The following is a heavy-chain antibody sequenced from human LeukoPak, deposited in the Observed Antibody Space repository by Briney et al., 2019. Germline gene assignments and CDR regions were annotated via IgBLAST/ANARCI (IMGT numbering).Heavy chain of an antibody. CDR2: IYYSGST. CDR1: GGSISSYY. Sequence: SETLSLTCTVSGGSISSYYWSWIRQPPGKGLEWIGYIYYSGSTNYNPSLKSRVTISVDTSKNQFSLKLSSVTAADTAVYYCARVPYYDFWSGYYPPGGDYYYYMDVWGKGTMVTVSS. D-gene: IGHD3-3*01. CDR3: ARVPYYDFWSGYYPPGGDYYYYMDV. J-gene: IGHJ6*03. V-gene: IGHV4-59*01.